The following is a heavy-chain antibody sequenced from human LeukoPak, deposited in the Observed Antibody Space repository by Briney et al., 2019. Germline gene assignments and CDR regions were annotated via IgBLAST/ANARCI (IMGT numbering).Heavy chain of an antibody. CDR2: IYYSGST. Sequence: SETLSLTCTVSGGSISSSSYYWGWIRQPPGKGLEWIGSIYYSGSTYYNPSLKSRVTISVDRSKNQFSLKLSSVTAADTAVYYCASVVLAYYDFWSGYYINWFDPWGQGTLVTVSS. J-gene: IGHJ5*02. V-gene: IGHV4-39*01. CDR1: GGSISSSSYY. CDR3: ASVVLAYYDFWSGYYINWFDP. D-gene: IGHD3-3*01.